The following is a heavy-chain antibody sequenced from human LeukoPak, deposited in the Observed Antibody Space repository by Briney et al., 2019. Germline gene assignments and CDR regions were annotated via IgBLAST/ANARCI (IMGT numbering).Heavy chain of an antibody. Sequence: ASVKVSCKASGYTFTSYGISWVRQAPGQGLEWMGWISAYNGNTSYAQKFQGRVTMTRDTSTSTVYMELSSLRSEDTAVYYCARNHSPSPIIAVAGTEDYWGQGTLVTVSS. CDR1: GYTFTSYG. J-gene: IGHJ4*02. V-gene: IGHV1-18*01. CDR2: ISAYNGNT. CDR3: ARNHSPSPIIAVAGTEDY. D-gene: IGHD6-19*01.